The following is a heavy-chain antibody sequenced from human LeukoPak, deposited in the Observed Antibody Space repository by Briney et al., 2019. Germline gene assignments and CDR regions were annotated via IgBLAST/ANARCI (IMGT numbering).Heavy chain of an antibody. D-gene: IGHD5-18*01. CDR2: INHSGST. CDR1: GGSFSGYY. Sequence: SETLSLTCAVYGGSFSGYYWSWIRQPPGKGLEWIGEINHSGSTNYNPSLKSRVTISVDTSKNQSSLKLSSVTAADTAVYYCARRGGYSYGYGAPTGYFDYWGQGTLVTVSS. V-gene: IGHV4-34*01. CDR3: ARRGGYSYGYGAPTGYFDY. J-gene: IGHJ4*02.